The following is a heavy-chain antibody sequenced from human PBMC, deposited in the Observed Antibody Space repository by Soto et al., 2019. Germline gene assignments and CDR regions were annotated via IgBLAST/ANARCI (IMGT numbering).Heavy chain of an antibody. CDR3: AMEYCSSTSCYRDY. J-gene: IGHJ4*02. D-gene: IGHD2-2*02. CDR2: IIAILGIA. V-gene: IGHV1-69*02. CDR1: GGTFSSYT. Sequence: QVQLVQSGAVVKKPGSSVKVSCKASGGTFSSYTISWVRQAPGQGLEWMGRIIAILGIANYAQKFQGRVTITADKSTSTADMELRSLRSEDTAVYYCAMEYCSSTSCYRDYWGQGTLVTVSS.